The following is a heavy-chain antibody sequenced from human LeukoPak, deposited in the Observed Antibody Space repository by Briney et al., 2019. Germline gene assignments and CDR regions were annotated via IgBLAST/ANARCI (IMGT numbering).Heavy chain of an antibody. V-gene: IGHV4-31*03. D-gene: IGHD4-23*01. CDR3: AIQDYGGTSGY. J-gene: IGHJ4*02. CDR2: IYYSGGT. CDR1: GGSISSGGYY. Sequence: PSETLSLTCTVSGGSISSGGYYWTWIRQHPGKGLEWIGYIYYSGGTSYNPSLESRVTISLDTSKNQFSLKLSSVTAADTAVCYCAIQDYGGTSGYWGQGTLVTVSS.